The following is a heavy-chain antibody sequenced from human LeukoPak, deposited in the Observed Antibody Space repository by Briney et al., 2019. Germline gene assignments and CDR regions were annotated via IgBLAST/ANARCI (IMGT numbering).Heavy chain of an antibody. CDR2: ISSSGSST. D-gene: IGHD2-21*02. J-gene: IGHJ6*02. CDR1: GFTFSNAW. CDR3: VRDGGDCGGDCYPYYYYGMDV. V-gene: IGHV3-23*01. Sequence: GGSLRLSCAASGFTFSNAWMTWVRQAPGKGLEWVSGISSSGSSTYYADSVKGRFTISRDNSKNTLYLQMNSLRAEDTAVYYCVRDGGDCGGDCYPYYYYGMDVWGQGTTVTVSS.